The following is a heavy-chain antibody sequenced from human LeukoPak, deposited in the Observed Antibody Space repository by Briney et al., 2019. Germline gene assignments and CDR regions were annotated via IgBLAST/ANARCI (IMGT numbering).Heavy chain of an antibody. D-gene: IGHD3-22*01. CDR1: GYTFTSYD. Sequence: ASVKVSCKASGYTFTSYDINWVRQATGQGLEWMGWMNPNSGNTGYAQKFQGRVTMTRNTSISTAYIELSSLRSEDTAVYYCARGGPFQYYYDSSGYSLGSWGQGTLVTVSS. V-gene: IGHV1-8*01. CDR2: MNPNSGNT. J-gene: IGHJ5*02. CDR3: ARGGPFQYYYDSSGYSLGS.